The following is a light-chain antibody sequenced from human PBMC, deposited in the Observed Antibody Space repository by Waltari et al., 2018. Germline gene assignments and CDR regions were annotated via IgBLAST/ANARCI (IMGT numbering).Light chain of an antibody. V-gene: IGLV1-40*01. J-gene: IGLJ3*02. Sequence: QSVLTQPPSVSGAPGHRVTISCTGSSANIGPGYDVHWYQRLPGAAPKLLIYNSFNRPSGVPDRFSGSKSGMSASLAITGLQAEDEADYYCQSYDNRLYGTRVFGGGTKLTVL. CDR1: SANIGPGYD. CDR3: QSYDNRLYGTRV. CDR2: NSF.